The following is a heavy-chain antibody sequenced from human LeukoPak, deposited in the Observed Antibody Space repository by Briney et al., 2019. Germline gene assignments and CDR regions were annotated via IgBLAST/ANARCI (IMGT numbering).Heavy chain of an antibody. CDR1: GFTFSSYW. CDR2: INSDGSST. J-gene: IGHJ5*02. Sequence: PGGSLRLSCAASGFTFSSYWMHWVRQAPGKGLVWVSRINSDGSSTSYADSVKGRFTISRDNAKNTLYLQMNSLRAEDTAVYYCARATMVRGNNWFDPWGQGTLVTVSS. D-gene: IGHD3-10*01. V-gene: IGHV3-74*01. CDR3: ARATMVRGNNWFDP.